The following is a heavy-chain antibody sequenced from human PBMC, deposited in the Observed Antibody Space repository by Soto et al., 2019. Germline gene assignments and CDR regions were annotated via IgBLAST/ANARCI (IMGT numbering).Heavy chain of an antibody. V-gene: IGHV3-30*03. J-gene: IGHJ4*02. CDR3: TGEVASGY. CDR2: ISRDGGTK. Sequence: QVQLVESGGGVVQPGRSLSLSCAGSGFTVSTYGMHWVRQAPGKGLEWVAVISRDGGTKYYADSVKGRFTISRDNSRNTLFLEMNSLRGDDMAVYYCTGEVASGYWGQGTLVTVSS. D-gene: IGHD2-8*02. CDR1: GFTVSTYG.